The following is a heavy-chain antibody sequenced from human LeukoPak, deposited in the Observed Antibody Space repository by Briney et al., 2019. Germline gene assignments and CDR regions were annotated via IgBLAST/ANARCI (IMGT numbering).Heavy chain of an antibody. J-gene: IGHJ6*03. V-gene: IGHV4-61*02. D-gene: IGHD6-13*01. CDR1: GGSISSGSYY. CDR2: IYTSGST. CDR3: ARAQVGSSWFAYYMDV. Sequence: SETLSLTCTVSGGSISSGSYYWSWIRQPAGKGLEWIGRIYTSGSTNYNPSLKSRVTISVDTSKNQFSLKLSSVTAADTAVYYCARAQVGSSWFAYYMDVWGKGTTVTVSS.